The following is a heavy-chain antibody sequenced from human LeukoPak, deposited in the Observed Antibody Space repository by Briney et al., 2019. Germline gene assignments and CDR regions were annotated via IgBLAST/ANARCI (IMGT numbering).Heavy chain of an antibody. CDR3: AKDTTDGSGYDFWSGYYGFDY. J-gene: IGHJ4*02. CDR1: GFTFSSYG. Sequence: PGGSLRLSCAASGFTFSSYGMSWVRQAPGKGLEWVSAISGSGGSTYYADSVKGRFTISRDNSKNTLYLQMNSLRAEDTAVYYCAKDTTDGSGYDFWSGYYGFDYWGQGTLVTVSS. CDR2: ISGSGGST. D-gene: IGHD3-3*01. V-gene: IGHV3-23*01.